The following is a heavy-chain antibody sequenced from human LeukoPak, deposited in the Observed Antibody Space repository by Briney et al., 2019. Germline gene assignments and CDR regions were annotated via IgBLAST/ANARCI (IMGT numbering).Heavy chain of an antibody. V-gene: IGHV3-23*01. CDR3: AKDAFYSNYGIPRFDP. J-gene: IGHJ5*02. Sequence: GGSLRLSCAASGFTFSSYAMSWVRQAPGKGLEWVSGISGGGGSTYYADSVKGRFTISRDNSKNTLYLQMNSLRAEGTAVYYCAKDAFYSNYGIPRFDPWGQGTLVTVSS. CDR2: ISGGGGST. CDR1: GFTFSSYA. D-gene: IGHD4-11*01.